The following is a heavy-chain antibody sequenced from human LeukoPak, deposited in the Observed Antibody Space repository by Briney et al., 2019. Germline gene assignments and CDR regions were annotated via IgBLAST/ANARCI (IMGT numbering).Heavy chain of an antibody. V-gene: IGHV3-7*01. J-gene: IGHJ4*02. D-gene: IGHD2-15*01. CDR2: IKQDGSEK. Sequence: GGSLTLSCAASGFTFSSYWMTWVRQAPGKGLEWVAIIKQDGSEKIYVDSVKGRFTISRDNAKNSLYLQMNSLRAEDTAVYYCAAGAGWLIDYWGQGTLVTVSS. CDR1: GFTFSSYW. CDR3: AAGAGWLIDY.